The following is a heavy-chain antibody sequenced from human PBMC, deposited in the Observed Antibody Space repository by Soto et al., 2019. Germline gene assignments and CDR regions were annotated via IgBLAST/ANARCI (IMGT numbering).Heavy chain of an antibody. CDR1: GGSFSNHY. J-gene: IGHJ4*02. V-gene: IGHV4-34*01. Sequence: SETLSLTCAVYGGSFSNHYWSWIRQSPGQGLEWIGEVNHSGSTNYNPSLESRVIISVDTSKNQFSLILRSVTAADAAVYYCARGRGGYSYGGLDSWGPGTLVTVSS. D-gene: IGHD5-18*01. CDR2: VNHSGST. CDR3: ARGRGGYSYGGLDS.